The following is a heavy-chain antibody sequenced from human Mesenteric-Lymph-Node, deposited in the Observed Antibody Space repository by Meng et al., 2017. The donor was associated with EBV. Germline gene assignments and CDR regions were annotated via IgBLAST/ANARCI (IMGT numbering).Heavy chain of an antibody. CDR1: GFSLPTSRVC. J-gene: IGHJ5*02. Sequence: QITLHPSGATLVKTPPTLPLTCNFSGFSLPTSRVCVGWIRQPPGKALEWLALIYWDDDKRYSPSLKSRLTITKDTSKNQVVLTMTNMDPVDTATYYCAHRPGVSGWFDPWGQGTLVTVSS. CDR3: AHRPGVSGWFDP. CDR2: IYWDDDK. D-gene: IGHD3-10*01. V-gene: IGHV2-5*02.